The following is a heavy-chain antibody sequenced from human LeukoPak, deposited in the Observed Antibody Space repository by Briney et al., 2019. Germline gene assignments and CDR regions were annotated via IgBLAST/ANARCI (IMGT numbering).Heavy chain of an antibody. CDR2: IYHSGGT. CDR1: GGSISSSTNW. V-gene: IGHV4-4*02. Sequence: SETLSLTCAVSGGSISSSTNWWSWVRQPPGKGLEWIGEIYHSGGTNYNPSLKSRITISVDKSQNQFSLKVNSLTAADTAVYYCAGAHCGGDCYSGRAFDIWGQGTMVTVSS. J-gene: IGHJ3*02. CDR3: AGAHCGGDCYSGRAFDI. D-gene: IGHD2-21*02.